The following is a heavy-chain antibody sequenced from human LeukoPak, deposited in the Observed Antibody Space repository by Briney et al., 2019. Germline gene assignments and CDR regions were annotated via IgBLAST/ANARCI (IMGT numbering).Heavy chain of an antibody. CDR2: ISPNSGGT. CDR1: GYTLTDYY. D-gene: IGHD6-13*01. J-gene: IGHJ4*02. Sequence: GASVKVSCKASGYTLTDYYMHWVRQAPGQGLEWMGWISPNSGGTNYAQKFQGRVTMTGDTSINTAYMELSRLRSDDTAVYCCARGYSSSWYVYYFDYWGQGTLVTVSS. V-gene: IGHV1-2*02. CDR3: ARGYSSSWYVYYFDY.